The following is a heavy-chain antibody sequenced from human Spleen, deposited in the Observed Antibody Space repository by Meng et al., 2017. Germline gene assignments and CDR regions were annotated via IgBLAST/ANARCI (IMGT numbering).Heavy chain of an antibody. D-gene: IGHD4-11*01. V-gene: IGHV4-34*01. CDR3: ARGPTTMAHDFDY. CDR1: VGACTDSS. Sequence: QLQQCRPGCFHPSTPLSLSFVCAVGACTDSSWSWIRHSPGKGLEWIGEINHSGTTTYHPSLEIRATISVDTSQNNLSLKLSSVTAADSAVYYCARGPTTMAHDFDYWGQGTLVTVSS. CDR2: INHSGTT. J-gene: IGHJ4*02.